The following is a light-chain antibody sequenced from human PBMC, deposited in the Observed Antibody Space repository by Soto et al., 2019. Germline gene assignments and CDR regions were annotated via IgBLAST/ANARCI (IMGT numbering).Light chain of an antibody. CDR1: SSDVGGYNY. CDR3: SSYTSSFTLV. Sequence: QPVLTQPASMSGSPGQSITISCTGTSSDVGGYNYVSWYQQHPGKAPKLIIYDVSDRPSGVSNRFSGSKSGSTASLTISGLQAEDEADYYCSSYTSSFTLVFGGGTKLTVL. J-gene: IGLJ2*01. V-gene: IGLV2-14*01. CDR2: DVS.